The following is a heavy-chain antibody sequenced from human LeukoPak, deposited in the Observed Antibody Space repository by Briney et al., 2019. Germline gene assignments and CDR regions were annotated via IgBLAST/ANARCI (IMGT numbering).Heavy chain of an antibody. V-gene: IGHV1-18*01. D-gene: IGHD3-10*01. CDR2: ISAYNGNT. Sequence: ASVKVSCKASGYTFTSYGISWVQQAPGQGLEWMGWISAYNGNTNYAQKLQGRVTMTTDTSTSTAYMELRSLRSDDTAVYYRARGPPRTYYYGSGSYYNMGDIDYWGQGTLVTVSS. J-gene: IGHJ4*02. CDR1: GYTFTSYG. CDR3: ARGPPRTYYYGSGSYYNMGDIDY.